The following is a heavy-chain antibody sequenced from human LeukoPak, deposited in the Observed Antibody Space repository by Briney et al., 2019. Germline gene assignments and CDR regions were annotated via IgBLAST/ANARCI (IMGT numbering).Heavy chain of an antibody. V-gene: IGHV3-21*04. Sequence: PGESLRLSCAASGFTFRIYGMNWVRQAPGKGLEWVSSISDTSDISYADSVKGRFTISRDNSKNTLYLQMNSLRAEDTAVYYCARDRRLLYFGELFHDAFDIWGQGTMVTVSS. D-gene: IGHD3-10*01. CDR3: ARDRRLLYFGELFHDAFDI. CDR2: ISDTSDI. J-gene: IGHJ3*02. CDR1: GFTFRIYG.